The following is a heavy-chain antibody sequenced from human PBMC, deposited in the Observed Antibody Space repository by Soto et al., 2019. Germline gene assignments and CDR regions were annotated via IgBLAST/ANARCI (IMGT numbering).Heavy chain of an antibody. Sequence: QVQLVQSGAEVKKPGSSVKVSGKASGGTFSRYSITWVRQAPGHGLEWLGRIIPIIGIASYAQKFQGRVTITADESTSTAYMELSSLRSDDTAVYYCAREDRDRETGLVPAAIDGMDVWGQGTTVTVSS. CDR2: IIPIIGIA. CDR3: AREDRDRETGLVPAAIDGMDV. CDR1: GGTFSRYS. V-gene: IGHV1-69*08. D-gene: IGHD2-2*01. J-gene: IGHJ6*02.